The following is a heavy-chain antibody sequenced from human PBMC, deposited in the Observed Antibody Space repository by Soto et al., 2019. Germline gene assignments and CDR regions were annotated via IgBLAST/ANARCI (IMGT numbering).Heavy chain of an antibody. CDR2: VYHSGAT. D-gene: IGHD3-10*01. Sequence: PSETLSLTCTVSGGSISHHYWSWIRQPPGKGPEWIGYVYHSGATNYNPSLESRVTMSLDTSKNQFSLKLSSVTAADTAVYYCATRPPGGYWVGVFDDWSKGTLVTVSS. V-gene: IGHV4-59*11. CDR1: GGSISHHY. J-gene: IGHJ4*02. CDR3: ATRPPGGYWVGVFDD.